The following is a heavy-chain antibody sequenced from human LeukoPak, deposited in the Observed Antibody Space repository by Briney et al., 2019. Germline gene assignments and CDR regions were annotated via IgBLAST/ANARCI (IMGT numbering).Heavy chain of an antibody. CDR1: GFTFRTYA. V-gene: IGHV3-23*01. CDR3: AIEVPAAGFDY. CDR2: ISGSGGST. D-gene: IGHD2-2*01. Sequence: GGSLRLSCAASGFTFRTYAMSWVRQAPGKGLEWVSAISGSGGSTYYADSVKGRFTIPRDNSKNTLYLQMNSLRAEDTAVYYCAIEVPAAGFDYWGQGTLVTVSS. J-gene: IGHJ4*02.